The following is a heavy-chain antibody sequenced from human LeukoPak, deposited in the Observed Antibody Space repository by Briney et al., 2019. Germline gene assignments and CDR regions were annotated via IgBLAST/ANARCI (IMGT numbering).Heavy chain of an antibody. CDR1: GFTFRSFE. D-gene: IGHD3-9*01. CDR2: ISSSGSTI. CDR3: ARDSPSYYDILTGYEY. J-gene: IGHJ4*02. Sequence: GGSLRLSCAASGFTFRSFEMNWVRQAPGKGLEWVSYISSSGSTIYYADSVKGRFTISRDNAKNSLYLQMNSLRAEDTAVYYCARDSPSYYDILTGYEYWGQGTLVTVSS. V-gene: IGHV3-48*03.